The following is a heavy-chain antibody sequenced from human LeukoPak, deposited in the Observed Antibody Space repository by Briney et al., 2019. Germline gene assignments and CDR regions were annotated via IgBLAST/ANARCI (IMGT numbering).Heavy chain of an antibody. CDR1: GGSFSGYY. J-gene: IGHJ4*02. V-gene: IGHV4-34*01. Sequence: SETLSLTCAVYGGSFSGYYWSWIRQPPGKGLEWIGEINHSGSTNYNPSLKSRVTISVDTSKNQFSLKLSSVTAADTAVYYCARHLTTSTEFPYYFDYWGQGTLVTVSS. D-gene: IGHD5/OR15-5a*01. CDR3: ARHLTTSTEFPYYFDY. CDR2: INHSGST.